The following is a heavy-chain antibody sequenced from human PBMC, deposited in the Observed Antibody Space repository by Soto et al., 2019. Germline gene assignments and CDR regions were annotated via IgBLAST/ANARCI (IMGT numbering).Heavy chain of an antibody. Sequence: QVQLVHSGSEVKMPGSSVKVSCKTSGGTFSRYAINWVRQAPGQGLEWMGGIIPLFGTTNYAQKCKGRVTISADESTSTAYMELSSLTSEDAAVYYCTRAAIHGSSWYFWFDPWGQGTLVTVSS. D-gene: IGHD6-13*01. V-gene: IGHV1-69*01. J-gene: IGHJ5*02. CDR2: IIPLFGTT. CDR3: TRAAIHGSSWYFWFDP. CDR1: GGTFSRYA.